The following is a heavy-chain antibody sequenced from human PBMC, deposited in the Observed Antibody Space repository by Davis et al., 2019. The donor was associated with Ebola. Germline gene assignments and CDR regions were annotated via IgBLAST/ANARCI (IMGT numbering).Heavy chain of an antibody. D-gene: IGHD6-19*01. Sequence: PSETLSLTCAVYRESFSGDYWTWTRQSPGKGMEWLGEINHSGRTYSNPSLNGRVTISLDTSKRQVSLKLNSVTAADSALYYCAGIRGQWLEDWGQGTRVTVSS. J-gene: IGHJ4*02. CDR1: RESFSGDY. CDR2: INHSGRT. CDR3: AGIRGQWLED. V-gene: IGHV4-34*01.